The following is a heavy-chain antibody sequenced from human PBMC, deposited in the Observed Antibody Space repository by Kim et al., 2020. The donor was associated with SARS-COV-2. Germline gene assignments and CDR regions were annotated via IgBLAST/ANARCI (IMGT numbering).Heavy chain of an antibody. CDR1: GFTFSSYS. J-gene: IGHJ6*02. Sequence: GGSLRLSCAASGFTFSSYSMNWVRQAPGKGLEWVSSISSSSSYIYYADSVKGRFTISRDNAKNSLYLQMNSLRAEDTAVYYCARDSVFAYYYGMDVWGQGTTVTVSS. V-gene: IGHV3-21*01. CDR3: ARDSVFAYYYGMDV. CDR2: ISSSSSYI.